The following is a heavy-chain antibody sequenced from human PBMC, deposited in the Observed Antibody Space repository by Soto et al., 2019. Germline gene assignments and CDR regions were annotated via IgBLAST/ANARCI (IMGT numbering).Heavy chain of an antibody. D-gene: IGHD5-12*01. Sequence: PGGSLRLSCASSGFTFSSYSMNWVRQAPGKGLEWVSSISSSSSYIYYADSVKGRFTISRDNAKNSLYLQMNSLRAEDTAVYYCARDPHADLNSGYDLNWFDPWGQGTLVTVSS. V-gene: IGHV3-21*01. CDR3: ARDPHADLNSGYDLNWFDP. CDR1: GFTFSSYS. CDR2: ISSSSSYI. J-gene: IGHJ5*02.